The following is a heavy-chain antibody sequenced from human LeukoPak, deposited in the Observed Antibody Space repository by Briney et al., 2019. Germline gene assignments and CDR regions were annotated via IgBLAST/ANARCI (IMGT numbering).Heavy chain of an antibody. D-gene: IGHD3-10*01. Sequence: SETLSLTCTVSGGSISSYYWSWIRQPPGKGLEWIGYIYNSGSTSYNPSLKSRVTISLDTSKNQFALNLTSVTAADTAEYYCARDSPMVRGLIGYFDLWGRGTLVTVSS. CDR3: ARDSPMVRGLIGYFDL. CDR1: GGSISSYY. J-gene: IGHJ2*01. V-gene: IGHV4-59*01. CDR2: IYNSGST.